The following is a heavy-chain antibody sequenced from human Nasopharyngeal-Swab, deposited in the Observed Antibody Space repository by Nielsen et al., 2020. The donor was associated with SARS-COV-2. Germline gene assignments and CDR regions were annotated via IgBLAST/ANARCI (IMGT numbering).Heavy chain of an antibody. V-gene: IGHV3-33*01. D-gene: IGHD6-13*01. CDR2: IWYDGSNK. J-gene: IGHJ4*02. CDR3: ARDFPRYSSSWFSYFDY. CDR1: GFTFSSYG. Sequence: GGSLRLSCAASGFTFSSYGMHWVRQAPGKGLEWVAVIWYDGSNKYYADSVKGRFTISRDNSKNTLYLQMNSLRAEDTAVYYCARDFPRYSSSWFSYFDYWGQGTLVTVSS.